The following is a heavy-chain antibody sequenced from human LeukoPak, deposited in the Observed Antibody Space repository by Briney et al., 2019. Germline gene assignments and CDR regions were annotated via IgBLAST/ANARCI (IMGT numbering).Heavy chain of an antibody. CDR1: GGSISSSSYY. Sequence: SETLSPTCTVSGGSISSSSYYWGWIRQPPGKGLEWIGSIYYSGSTYYNPSLKSRVTISVDTSKNQFSLKLSSVTAADTAVYYCARRALRDGLGDYWGQGTLVTVSS. J-gene: IGHJ4*02. D-gene: IGHD5-24*01. CDR3: ARRALRDGLGDY. CDR2: IYYSGST. V-gene: IGHV4-39*07.